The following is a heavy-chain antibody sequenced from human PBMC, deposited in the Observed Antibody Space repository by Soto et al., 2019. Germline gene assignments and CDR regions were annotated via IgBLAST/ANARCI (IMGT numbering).Heavy chain of an antibody. CDR1: GGSVSSGSYY. CDR2: IYYSGST. Sequence: SETLSLTFTVSGGSVSSGSYYWSWILQPPGKGLEWIGYIYYSGSTNYNPSLKSRVTISVDTSKNQFSLKLSSVTAADTAVYYCARSLGSSGYAGYRYFDYWGQGTLVTVSS. J-gene: IGHJ4*02. CDR3: ARSLGSSGYAGYRYFDY. V-gene: IGHV4-61*01. D-gene: IGHD5-12*01.